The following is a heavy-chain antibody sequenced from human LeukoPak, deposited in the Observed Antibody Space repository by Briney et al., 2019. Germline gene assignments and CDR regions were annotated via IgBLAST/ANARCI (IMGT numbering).Heavy chain of an antibody. D-gene: IGHD4-17*01. CDR3: GRGYYGDYGYGMDV. Sequence: GRSLRLSCAASGFTFSSYGIHWVRQAPGKGLEWVAVIWYDGSNKYYADSVKGRFTISRDNSKNTLYLQMNSLRAEDTAVYYCGRGYYGDYGYGMDVWGQWTTVTVSS. CDR2: IWYDGSNK. V-gene: IGHV3-33*01. J-gene: IGHJ6*02. CDR1: GFTFSSYG.